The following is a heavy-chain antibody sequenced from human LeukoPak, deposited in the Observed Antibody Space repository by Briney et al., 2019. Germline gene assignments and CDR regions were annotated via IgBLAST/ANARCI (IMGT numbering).Heavy chain of an antibody. CDR1: GFTFSSYA. CDR3: AKDLHYGSGSDFANGMDV. Sequence: GGSLRLSCAASGFTFSSYAMSWVRQAPGKGLEWVSAISGNGGSTYYADSVKGRFTISRDNSKNTLYLQMNSLRAEDTAVYYCAKDLHYGSGSDFANGMDVWGQGTTVTVSS. D-gene: IGHD3-10*01. J-gene: IGHJ6*02. CDR2: ISGNGGST. V-gene: IGHV3-23*01.